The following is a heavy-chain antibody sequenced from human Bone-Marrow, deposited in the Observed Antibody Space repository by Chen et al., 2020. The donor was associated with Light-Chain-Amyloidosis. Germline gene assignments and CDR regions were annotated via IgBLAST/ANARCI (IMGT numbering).Heavy chain of an antibody. V-gene: IGHV1-69*13. CDR3: ARARRKSDWELRYFFDV. Sequence: QVQLVQSGAEVKKPGSSVKVSCKASGTTFNNYAFDWVRQAPGQGLGWMGKIIPSFGTTNYAQKFQGRVTITADESTTTIHMELTILKSEDAAVYYCARARRKSDWELRYFFDVWGNGTTVTVSS. CDR2: IIPSFGTT. J-gene: IGHJ6*04. D-gene: IGHD3-10*01. CDR1: GTTFNNYA.